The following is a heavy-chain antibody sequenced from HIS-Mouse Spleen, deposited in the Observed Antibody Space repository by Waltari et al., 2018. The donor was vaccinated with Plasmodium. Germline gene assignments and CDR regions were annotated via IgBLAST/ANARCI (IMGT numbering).Heavy chain of an antibody. D-gene: IGHD6-13*01. J-gene: IGHJ2*01. CDR2: IKQDGSEK. CDR3: ASSWYWYFDL. V-gene: IGHV3-7*01. CDR1: GFPFGSVW. Sequence: EVQLVESGGGLVQPGGSLRLSCAASGFPFGSVWMSWVRQAPGKGLEWVANIKQDGSEKYYVDSVKGRFTISRDNAKNSLYLQMNSLRAEDTAVYYCASSWYWYFDLWGRGTLVTVSS.